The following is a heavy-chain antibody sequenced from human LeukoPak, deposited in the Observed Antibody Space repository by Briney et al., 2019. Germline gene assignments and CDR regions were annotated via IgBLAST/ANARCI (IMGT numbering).Heavy chain of an antibody. J-gene: IGHJ3*02. Sequence: PSETPSLTCTVSGGSISSYYWSWIRQPPGKGLEWIGYIYYSGSTDYNPSLKSRVTISVDTSKNQFSLKLSSVTAADTAVYYCARDYGDYGSAFDIWGQGTMVTVSA. CDR1: GGSISSYY. D-gene: IGHD4-17*01. CDR2: IYYSGST. V-gene: IGHV4-59*01. CDR3: ARDYGDYGSAFDI.